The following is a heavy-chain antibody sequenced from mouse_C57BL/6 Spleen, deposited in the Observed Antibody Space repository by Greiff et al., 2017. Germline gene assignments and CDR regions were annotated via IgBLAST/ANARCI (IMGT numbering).Heavy chain of an antibody. J-gene: IGHJ2*01. CDR2: ILPGSGRT. D-gene: IGHD3-1*01. CDR1: GYPFTGSW. Sequence: QVQLHQSEAELMKPGASVKLSCKATGYPFTGSWLEGVKKGPGNGLEWIGEILPGSGRTNYNEKFKGKATFTADTSSNTAYMQLSSLTTEDSAIYFCARGSGYRGYFDYWGQGTTLTVSS. V-gene: IGHV1-9*01. CDR3: ARGSGYRGYFDY.